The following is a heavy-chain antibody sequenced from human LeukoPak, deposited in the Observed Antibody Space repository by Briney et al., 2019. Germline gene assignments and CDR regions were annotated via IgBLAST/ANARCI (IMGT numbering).Heavy chain of an antibody. CDR2: ISYGGST. V-gene: IGHV4-39*07. CDR3: ARVADLNFDSRSGFDC. J-gene: IGHJ4*02. Sequence: PSETLSLTCTVSGGSISSRSYYWGWIRQPPGKGLEWMGSISYGGSTYYSPALKSRVSISVDTSKDQFSLKLNSVTAADTAVYYCARVADLNFDSRSGFDCWGQGTLVTVSS. CDR1: GGSISSRSYY. D-gene: IGHD3-22*01.